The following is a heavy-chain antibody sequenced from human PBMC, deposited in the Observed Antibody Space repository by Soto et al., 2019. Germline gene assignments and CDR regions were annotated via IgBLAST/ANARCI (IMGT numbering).Heavy chain of an antibody. D-gene: IGHD4-4*01. J-gene: IGHJ4*02. V-gene: IGHV4-31*03. Sequence: SETLSLTCTVSGGSISSGGYYWSWIRQHPGKGLEWIGYIYYSGSTYYNPSLKSRVTISVDASKNQFSLKLSSVTAADTAVYYCARQFTTVTTFTGFDYWGQGTLVTVSS. CDR1: GGSISSGGYY. CDR3: ARQFTTVTTFTGFDY. CDR2: IYYSGST.